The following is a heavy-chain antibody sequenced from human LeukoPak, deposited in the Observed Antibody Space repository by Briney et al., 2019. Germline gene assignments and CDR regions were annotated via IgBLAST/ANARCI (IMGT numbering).Heavy chain of an antibody. CDR2: INHSGST. V-gene: IGHV4-34*01. J-gene: IGHJ4*02. D-gene: IGHD2-2*01. Sequence: PSETLSLTCAVYGGSFSGYYWSWIRQPPGKGLEWIGEINHSGSTNYNPSLKSRVTISVDTSKNQFSLKLSSVTAADTAVYYCGRGPRYCSSTSCSTFGYWGQGTLVTVSS. CDR3: GRGPRYCSSTSCSTFGY. CDR1: GGSFSGYY.